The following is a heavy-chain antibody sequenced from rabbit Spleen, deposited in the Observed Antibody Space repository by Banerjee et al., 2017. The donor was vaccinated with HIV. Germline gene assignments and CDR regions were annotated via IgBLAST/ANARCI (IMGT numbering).Heavy chain of an antibody. D-gene: IGHD8-1*01. V-gene: IGHV1S40*01. J-gene: IGHJ6*01. CDR2: IYTGTGSA. CDR3: ARDTGSSFSSYGMDL. Sequence: QSLEESGGDLVKPGASLTLTCTASGFSSNSNYWICWVRQAPGKRPEWIACIYTGTGSAYYASWVISRFTISKTSSTTVTLQMTSLTAADTATYFCARDTGSSFSSYGMDLWGPGTLVTVS. CDR1: GFSSNSNYW.